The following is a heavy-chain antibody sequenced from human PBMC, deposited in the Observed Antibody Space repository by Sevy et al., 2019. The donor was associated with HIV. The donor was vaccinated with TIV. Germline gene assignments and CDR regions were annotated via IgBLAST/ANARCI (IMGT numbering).Heavy chain of an antibody. CDR3: AKGQTDYYDTSGPVDY. J-gene: IGHJ4*02. V-gene: IGHV3-30*18. CDR1: GFTFSSYA. Sequence: GGSLRLSCAASGFTFSSYATHWVRQAPGKGLEWVAAIPYDGSSKYYADSVKGRLTISRDNSKNTLYLQMNSLRAEDTALYYCAKGQTDYYDTSGPVDYWGQGTLVTVSS. D-gene: IGHD3-22*01. CDR2: IPYDGSSK.